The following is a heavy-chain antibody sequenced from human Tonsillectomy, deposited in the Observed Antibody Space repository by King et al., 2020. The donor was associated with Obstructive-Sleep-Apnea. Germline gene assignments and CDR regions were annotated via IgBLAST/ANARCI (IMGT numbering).Heavy chain of an antibody. CDR2: ISSSSSSI. D-gene: IGHD1/OR15-1a*01. J-gene: IGHJ6*02. V-gene: IGHV3-48*04. Sequence: VQLVESGGGLVQPGGSLRLSCAASGFTFSRYSMYWVRQAPGKGLEWVSYISSSSSSIYYADSVKGRFTISRDNAKNSLYLQMNNLRAEDTAVYYCARDPYQQYPYGMDVWGQGPPVTVSS. CDR1: GFTFSRYS. CDR3: ARDPYQQYPYGMDV.